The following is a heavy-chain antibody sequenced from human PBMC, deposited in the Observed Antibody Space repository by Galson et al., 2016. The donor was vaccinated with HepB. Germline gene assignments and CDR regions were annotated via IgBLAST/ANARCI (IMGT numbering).Heavy chain of an antibody. J-gene: IGHJ3*02. CDR3: ATRGGLLAFDI. Sequence: SLRLSCAASGFTFNIYAMSWVRLAPGKGLEWVSAISSGGTTYYADSVKGRFTISRDNAKNSLYLQMNSLRDEDTAVFYCATRGGLLAFDIWGQGTMVTVSS. V-gene: IGHV3-23*01. CDR1: GFTFNIYA. D-gene: IGHD1-26*01. CDR2: ISSGGTT.